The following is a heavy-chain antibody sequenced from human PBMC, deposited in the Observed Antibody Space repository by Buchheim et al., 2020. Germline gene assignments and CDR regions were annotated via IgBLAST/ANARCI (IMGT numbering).Heavy chain of an antibody. J-gene: IGHJ4*02. D-gene: IGHD4-17*01. CDR1: GFTLSSYG. Sequence: QVQLVESGGGVVQPGSSMRLSCAASGFTLSSYGMHWVRQAPGKGLEWVAFIWYDGSNENYADSVRGRFTISRDTSKNSLSLQMNSLRAEDTAVYYCARGYGDYVSLDLWGQGSL. CDR3: ARGYGDYVSLDL. V-gene: IGHV3-33*01. CDR2: IWYDGSNE.